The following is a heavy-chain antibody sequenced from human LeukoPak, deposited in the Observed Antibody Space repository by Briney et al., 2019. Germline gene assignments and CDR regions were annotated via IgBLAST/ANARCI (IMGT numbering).Heavy chain of an antibody. Sequence: GGSLRLSCAASGFKFTSYGMHWVRQAPGKGLEWVAFIRYDGINEYYADSVKGRFTISRDNAKNSLYLQMNSLRAEDTAVYYCAELGITMIGGVWGKGTTVTISS. CDR2: IRYDGINE. D-gene: IGHD3-10*02. J-gene: IGHJ6*04. CDR1: GFKFTSYG. CDR3: AELGITMIGGV. V-gene: IGHV3-30*02.